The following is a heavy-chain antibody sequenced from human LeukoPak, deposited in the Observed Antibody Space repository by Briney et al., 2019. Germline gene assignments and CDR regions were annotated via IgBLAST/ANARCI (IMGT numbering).Heavy chain of an antibody. D-gene: IGHD4-23*01. CDR3: ARDYGGSSPFDY. CDR1: GFTFGSYW. V-gene: IGHV3-7*01. CDR2: INQDGSEK. J-gene: IGHJ4*02. Sequence: GGSLRLSCATSGFTFGSYWMSWVRQAPGKGLEWVANINQDGSEKYYVDSVKGRFTISRDNAKNSLYLQMNSLRAEDTAVYYCARDYGGSSPFDYWGQGTLVTVSS.